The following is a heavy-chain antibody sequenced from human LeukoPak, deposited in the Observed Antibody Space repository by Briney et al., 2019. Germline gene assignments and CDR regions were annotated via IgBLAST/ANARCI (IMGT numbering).Heavy chain of an antibody. Sequence: GGSLRLSCAVSGFTFTHTWMSWVRQAPGKGLEWIVRIKSKTDGGTTDYAAPVKGRLTISTDDSENILYLQMSSLKTEDTAVYYCTTEVAGPYYFDSWGQGTLVTVSS. D-gene: IGHD6-19*01. CDR3: TTEVAGPYYFDS. CDR1: GFTFTHTW. CDR2: IKSKTDGGTT. V-gene: IGHV3-15*01. J-gene: IGHJ4*02.